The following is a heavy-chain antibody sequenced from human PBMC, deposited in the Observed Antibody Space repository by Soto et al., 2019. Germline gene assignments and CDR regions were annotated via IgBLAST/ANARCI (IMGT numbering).Heavy chain of an antibody. CDR1: GGSISSGGYY. Sequence: KTSETLSLTCTVSGGSISSGGYYWSWIRQHPGKGLEWIGYIFYSGSAYYNPSLKSRVTISVDTSKNQFSLKLSSVTAADTAVYYCARGRGYRTDYWGQGTLVTVSS. CDR2: IFYSGSA. J-gene: IGHJ4*02. D-gene: IGHD1-1*01. V-gene: IGHV4-31*03. CDR3: ARGRGYRTDY.